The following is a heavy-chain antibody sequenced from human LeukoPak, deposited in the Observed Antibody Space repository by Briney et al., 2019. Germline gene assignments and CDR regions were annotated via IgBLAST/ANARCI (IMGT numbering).Heavy chain of an antibody. Sequence: GGSLRLSCAASGFTFSSYAMHWVRQAPGKGLEWVAVISYDGSNKYYADSVKGRFTISRDNSKNMLYLQMNSLRAEDTAVYYCARAVVRGVLDYWGQGTLVTVSS. CDR3: ARAVVRGVLDY. D-gene: IGHD3-10*02. J-gene: IGHJ4*02. CDR1: GFTFSSYA. V-gene: IGHV3-30*04. CDR2: ISYDGSNK.